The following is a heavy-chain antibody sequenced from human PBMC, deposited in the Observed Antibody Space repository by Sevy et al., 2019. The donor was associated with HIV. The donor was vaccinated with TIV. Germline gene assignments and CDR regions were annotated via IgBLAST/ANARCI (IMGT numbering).Heavy chain of an antibody. CDR1: GFNFRNFW. V-gene: IGHV3-7*03. CDR2: IKQDGSEA. CDR3: VRDKAVGASILDA. Sequence: GGSLRLSCVASGFNFRNFWMSWVRQAPGKGLECVADIKQDGSEAYYVDSVKGRFTISRDNAKNSLYLQMNSLRDEDTAMYCGVRDKAVGASILDAWGQGTPVTVSS. D-gene: IGHD1-26*01. J-gene: IGHJ5*02.